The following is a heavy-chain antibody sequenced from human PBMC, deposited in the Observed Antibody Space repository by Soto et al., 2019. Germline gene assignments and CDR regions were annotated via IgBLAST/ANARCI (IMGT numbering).Heavy chain of an antibody. J-gene: IGHJ6*02. CDR2: INHSGST. V-gene: IGHV4-34*01. CDR1: GGSFCGYY. D-gene: IGHD6-13*01. CDR3: ARVKQQLVSRNSYYYYGMDV. Sequence: PSETLSLTCAVYGGSFCGYYWSWIRQPPGKGLEWIGEINHSGSTNCNPSLKSRVTISVDTSKNQFSLKLSSVAAADTAVYYCARVKQQLVSRNSYYYYGMDVWGQGTTVTVSS.